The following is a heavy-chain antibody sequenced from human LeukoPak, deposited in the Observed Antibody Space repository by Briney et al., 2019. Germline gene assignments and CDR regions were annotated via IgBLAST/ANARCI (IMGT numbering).Heavy chain of an antibody. CDR3: TTDPMITFGGVIIPDY. CDR1: GFTFSNAW. J-gene: IGHJ4*02. D-gene: IGHD3-16*01. CDR2: IKSKTDGGTA. Sequence: GGSLRLSCAASGFTFSNAWMSWVRQAPGKGLEWVGRIKSKTDGGTADYAAPVKVRFTISRDDSKNTLYLQMNSLKTEDTAAYYCTTDPMITFGGVIIPDYWGQGTLVTVSS. V-gene: IGHV3-15*01.